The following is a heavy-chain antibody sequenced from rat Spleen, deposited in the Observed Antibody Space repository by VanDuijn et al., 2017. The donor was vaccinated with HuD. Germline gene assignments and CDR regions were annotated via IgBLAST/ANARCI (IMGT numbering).Heavy chain of an antibody. CDR1: GFTFSDYY. Sequence: EVQLVESDGGLVQPGRSLKLSCAASGFTFSDYYMAWVRQAPTKGLEWVATISHDGSNTYYRDSVKGRFPISRDNAKSTLYLQMDSLRSEDTATYYCARGHTMGMDYFDYWGQGVMVTVSS. J-gene: IGHJ2*01. V-gene: IGHV5-29*01. D-gene: IGHD1-7*01. CDR2: ISHDGSNT. CDR3: ARGHTMGMDYFDY.